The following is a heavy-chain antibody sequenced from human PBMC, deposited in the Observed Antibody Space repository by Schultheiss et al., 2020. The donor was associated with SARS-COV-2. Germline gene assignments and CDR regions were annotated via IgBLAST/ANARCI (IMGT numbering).Heavy chain of an antibody. D-gene: IGHD4-17*01. CDR3: AREYGDYGGNFDY. CDR2: IYTSGST. CDR1: GGSISSGSYY. Sequence: SETLSLTCTVSGGSISSGSYYWSWIRQPAGKGLEWIGRIYTSGSTNYNPSLKSRVTISVDTSKNQFSPKLSSVTAADTAVYYCAREYGDYGGNFDYWGQGTLVTVSS. J-gene: IGHJ4*02. V-gene: IGHV4-61*02.